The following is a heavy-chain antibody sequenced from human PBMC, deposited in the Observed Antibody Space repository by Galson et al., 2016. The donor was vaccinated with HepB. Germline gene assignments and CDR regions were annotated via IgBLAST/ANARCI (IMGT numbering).Heavy chain of an antibody. V-gene: IGHV1-18*04. Sequence: SVKVSCKASGYAFKSFGITWVRQAPGQGFQWMGWIAPYNGDTKYVEKFQGRVTMTKDTASQTAYMELRNLKLDDTAVYYCVIDRGIVGASGGYWGQGTLVTVSS. CDR1: GYAFKSFG. D-gene: IGHD1-26*01. CDR2: IAPYNGDT. CDR3: VIDRGIVGASGGY. J-gene: IGHJ4*02.